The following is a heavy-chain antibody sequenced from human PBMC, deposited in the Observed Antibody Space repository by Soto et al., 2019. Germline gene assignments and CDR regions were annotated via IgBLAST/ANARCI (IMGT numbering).Heavy chain of an antibody. V-gene: IGHV3-23*01. CDR3: AKDAAMVSSTFNYFDY. D-gene: IGHD6-13*01. J-gene: IGHJ4*02. Sequence: PGGSLRLSXAASGFFFSSYAMSWVRQAPGKGLEWVSGIGGSGGYKSYADSVKGRFTISRDNSKNTLYLQMESLGAEDTAVYYCAKDAAMVSSTFNYFDYWGQGTLVTVSS. CDR1: GFFFSSYA. CDR2: IGGSGGYK.